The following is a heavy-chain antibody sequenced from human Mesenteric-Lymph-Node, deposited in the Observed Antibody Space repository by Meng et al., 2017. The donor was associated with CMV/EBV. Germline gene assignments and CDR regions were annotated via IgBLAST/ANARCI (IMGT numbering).Heavy chain of an antibody. CDR1: GFTFSSYS. D-gene: IGHD3-3*01. V-gene: IGHV3-21*01. CDR3: ARERSGYCY. CDR2: ISSSSSYI. J-gene: IGHJ4*02. Sequence: GESLKISCAASGFTFSSYSMNWVRQAPGKGLEWVSSISSSSSYIYYADSVKGRFTISRDNAKNSLYLQMNSLRAEDTAVYYCARERSGYCYWGQGTLVTVSS.